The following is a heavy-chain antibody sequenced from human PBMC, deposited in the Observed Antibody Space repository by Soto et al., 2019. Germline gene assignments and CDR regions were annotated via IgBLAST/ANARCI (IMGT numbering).Heavy chain of an antibody. CDR1: GFTFSTFA. D-gene: IGHD4-17*01. V-gene: IGHV3-23*01. CDR3: AKGRVTTTSFDY. Sequence: GGSLRLSCAASGFTFSTFAMNWVRQAPGKGLEWVSDISGNGGRTNYADSVKGRFTISRDNSKNTLYLQMNTLRAEDTAVYYCAKGRVTTTSFDYWGQGTLVTVSS. CDR2: ISGNGGRT. J-gene: IGHJ4*02.